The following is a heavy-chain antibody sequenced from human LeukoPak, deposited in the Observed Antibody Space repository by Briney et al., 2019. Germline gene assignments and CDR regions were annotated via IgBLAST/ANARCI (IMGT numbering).Heavy chain of an antibody. V-gene: IGHV3-66*01. CDR3: AKDNTGWELWDAFDI. J-gene: IGHJ3*02. CDR2: IYSGGST. CDR1: GFTVSSNY. D-gene: IGHD1-26*01. Sequence: GGSLRLSCAASGFTVSSNYMSWVRQAPGKGLEWVSVIYSGGSTYYADSVKGRFTISRDNSKNTLYLQMNSLRAEDTAVYYCAKDNTGWELWDAFDIWGQGTMVTVSS.